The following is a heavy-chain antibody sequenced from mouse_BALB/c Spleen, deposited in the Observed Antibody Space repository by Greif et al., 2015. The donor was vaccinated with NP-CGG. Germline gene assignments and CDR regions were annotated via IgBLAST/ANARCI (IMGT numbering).Heavy chain of an antibody. Sequence: VQLKQSGPELVKPGASVKISCKASGYSFTGYFMNWVMQSHGKSLEWIGRINPYNGDTFYNQKFKGKATLTVDKSSSTAHMELRSLASEDSAVYYCAREDISTVVGNAMDYWGQGTSVTVSS. D-gene: IGHD1-1*01. CDR2: INPYNGDT. J-gene: IGHJ4*01. CDR1: GYSFTGYF. CDR3: AREDISTVVGNAMDY. V-gene: IGHV1-20*02.